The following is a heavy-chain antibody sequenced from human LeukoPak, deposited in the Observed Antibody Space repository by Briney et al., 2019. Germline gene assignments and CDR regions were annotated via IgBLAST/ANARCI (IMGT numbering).Heavy chain of an antibody. V-gene: IGHV1-69*13. D-gene: IGHD1-26*01. J-gene: IGHJ4*02. CDR1: GGTFSTNP. Sequence: GASVKVSCKASGGTFSTNPISWVRQAPGQGLEWMGGTIPMFRKVNYAQKFQDRITITADESMSTAYLELSSLKSDDTAVYYCAGGEGQFLVPPDYWGQGTLVTVSS. CDR2: TIPMFRKV. CDR3: AGGEGQFLVPPDY.